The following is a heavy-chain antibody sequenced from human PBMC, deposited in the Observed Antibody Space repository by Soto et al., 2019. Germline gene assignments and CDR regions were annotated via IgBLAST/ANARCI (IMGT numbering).Heavy chain of an antibody. CDR2: IYHSGST. J-gene: IGHJ4*02. D-gene: IGHD4-17*01. CDR1: SGSISSSHW. Sequence: SETLSLTCAVSSGSISSSHWWTWVRQPPGKGLEWIGEIYHSGSTNYNPSLKSRVTISVDKSRNQFSLNLSSVTAADTAVYYCVRGGDYRFDYWGQGTLVTVSS. CDR3: VRGGDYRFDY. V-gene: IGHV4-4*02.